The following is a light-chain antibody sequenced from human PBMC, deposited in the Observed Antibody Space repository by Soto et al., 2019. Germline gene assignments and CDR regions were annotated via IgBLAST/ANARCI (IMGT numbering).Light chain of an antibody. CDR3: QASDSSLSGSGGV. CDR1: SSNIGAGYD. Sequence: QAVVTQPPSVSGAPGQKVTISCTGSSSNIGAGYDVHWYKQLPGTAPKLLIYGNDNRPSGVPDRFSGSKSGTSASLAITGLQVEEGADYYCQASDSSLSGSGGVFGGVTKLTVL. CDR2: GND. V-gene: IGLV1-40*01. J-gene: IGLJ3*02.